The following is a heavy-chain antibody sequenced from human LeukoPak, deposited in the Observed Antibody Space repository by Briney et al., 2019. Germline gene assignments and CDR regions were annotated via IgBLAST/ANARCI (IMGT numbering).Heavy chain of an antibody. CDR3: ARSFDTVGNYYGMDV. Sequence: SVKVSCKASGYTFTVSYMHWVRQAPGQGLEWMGRINPNSGGTNYAQKFQGRVTMTRDTSISTAYMELSRLRSDDTAVYYCARSFDTVGNYYGMDVWGQGTTVTVSS. D-gene: IGHD1-26*01. J-gene: IGHJ6*02. V-gene: IGHV1-2*06. CDR1: GYTFTVSY. CDR2: INPNSGGT.